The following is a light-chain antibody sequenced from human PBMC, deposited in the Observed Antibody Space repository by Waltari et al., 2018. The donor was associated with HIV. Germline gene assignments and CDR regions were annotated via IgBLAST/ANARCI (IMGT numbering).Light chain of an antibody. V-gene: IGLV3-25*03. J-gene: IGLJ2*01. CDR3: QSAHNSNVI. CDR1: PLPRNY. Sequence: SYELTQTPSVSVPPGQTAKIMCSGDPLPRNYVYWYQQKAGQAPVMIIYQDTKRSSDTPALFSAYSASTTATLTISRVQAEDEADYFCQSAHNSNVIFGGGTKLTVL. CDR2: QDT.